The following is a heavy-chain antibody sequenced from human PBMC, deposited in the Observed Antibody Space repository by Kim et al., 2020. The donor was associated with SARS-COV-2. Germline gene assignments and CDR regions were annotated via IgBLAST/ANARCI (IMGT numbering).Heavy chain of an antibody. Sequence: GGSLRLSCAASGFTFSSYSMNWVRQAPGKGLEWVSSISSSSSYIYYADSVKGRFTISRDNAKNSLYLQMNSLRAEDTAVYYCAREGTNTIDKHHFYYYYYMDVWGKGTTVTVSS. V-gene: IGHV3-21*01. CDR1: GFTFSSYS. CDR3: AREGTNTIDKHHFYYYYYMDV. J-gene: IGHJ6*03. CDR2: ISSSSSYI. D-gene: IGHD1-1*01.